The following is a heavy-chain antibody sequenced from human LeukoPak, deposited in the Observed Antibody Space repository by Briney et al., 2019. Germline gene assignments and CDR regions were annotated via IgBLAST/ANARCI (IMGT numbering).Heavy chain of an antibody. J-gene: IGHJ6*03. CDR1: GFTVSGNY. CDR3: TSGSGNYRTPYYYMDV. Sequence: PGGSLRLSCAASGFTVSGNYMSWVRQAPGKGLEWVSVIYSGGSTYYADSVKGRFTISRDNSKNTLYLQMNSLRAEDTAVYYCTSGSGNYRTPYYYMDVWGTGTTVTVSS. CDR2: IYSGGST. V-gene: IGHV3-53*01. D-gene: IGHD3-10*01.